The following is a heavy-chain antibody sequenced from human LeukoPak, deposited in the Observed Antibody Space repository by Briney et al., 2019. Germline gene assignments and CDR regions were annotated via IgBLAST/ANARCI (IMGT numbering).Heavy chain of an antibody. V-gene: IGHV3-30-3*01. CDR3: ARDLVGGWDDSSGYYYGYFDY. D-gene: IGHD3-22*01. Sequence: PGGSLRLSCAASGFTFSDYYMSWIRQAPGKGLEWVAVISYDGNNKYYADSVKGRFTISRDNSKNTLYLQMNSLRAEDTAVYYCARDLVGGWDDSSGYYYGYFDYWGQGTLVTVSS. J-gene: IGHJ4*02. CDR1: GFTFSDYY. CDR2: ISYDGNNK.